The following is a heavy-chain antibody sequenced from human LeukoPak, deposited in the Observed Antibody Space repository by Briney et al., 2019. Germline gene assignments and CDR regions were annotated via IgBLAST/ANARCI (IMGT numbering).Heavy chain of an antibody. CDR3: ARSDIWGSYRFLDY. Sequence: SETLSLTSTVSGASISNFYWSWIRQAPGQGLEWIGYMLYSGSTNQKPSLRSRVTISVDTSKNQVSLKLSSVTAADTAVYYCARSDIWGSYRFLDYWGQGILVTVSS. CDR1: GASISNFY. D-gene: IGHD3-16*02. V-gene: IGHV4-59*08. CDR2: MLYSGST. J-gene: IGHJ4*01.